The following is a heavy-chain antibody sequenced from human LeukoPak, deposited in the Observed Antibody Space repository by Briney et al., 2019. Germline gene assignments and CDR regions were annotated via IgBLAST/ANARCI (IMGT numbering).Heavy chain of an antibody. V-gene: IGHV3-23*01. Sequence: PGGSLRLSCAASGFTFKSYGMTWVRQVPGKRLEWVSSITGAGSSTKYADSVNGRFTISRDNSKNTLSLQMTGLRAEDTAVYYCARKVAVAMDLDYWGQGTLVTVSS. J-gene: IGHJ4*02. D-gene: IGHD5-18*01. CDR2: ITGAGSST. CDR1: GFTFKSYG. CDR3: ARKVAVAMDLDY.